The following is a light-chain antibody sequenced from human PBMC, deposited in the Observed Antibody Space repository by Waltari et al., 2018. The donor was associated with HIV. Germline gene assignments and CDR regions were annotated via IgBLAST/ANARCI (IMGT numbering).Light chain of an antibody. Sequence: QLVLTQSPSASASLGASVKLTCTLSSGHSSYAIAWHQKQAEKGPRYLMKVNSDGSHNKGDGIPVRFSGSSSGAERYLTIASLQSEDEAYYYCQTWATGIQVFGGGTKLTVL. CDR1: SGHSSYA. CDR2: VNSDGSH. V-gene: IGLV4-69*01. J-gene: IGLJ3*02. CDR3: QTWATGIQV.